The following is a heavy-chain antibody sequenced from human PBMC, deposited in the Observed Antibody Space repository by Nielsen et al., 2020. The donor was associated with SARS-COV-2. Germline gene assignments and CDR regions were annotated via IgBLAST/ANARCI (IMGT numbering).Heavy chain of an antibody. J-gene: IGHJ6*02. CDR3: ARLPWAEAYYYGMDV. CDR2: IDPSDSYT. CDR1: GYSFTSYW. D-gene: IGHD6-19*01. V-gene: IGHV5-10-1*01. Sequence: GESLKISCKGSGYSFTSYWISWVRQMPGKGLEWMGRIDPSDSYTNYSPSFQGHVTISADKSISTAYLQWSSLKASDTAMYYCARLPWAEAYYYGMDVWGQGTTVTVSS.